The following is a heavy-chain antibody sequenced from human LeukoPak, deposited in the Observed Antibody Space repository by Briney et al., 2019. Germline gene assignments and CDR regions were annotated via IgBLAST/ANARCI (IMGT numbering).Heavy chain of an antibody. CDR2: IYYSGST. D-gene: IGHD3-22*01. J-gene: IGHJ4*02. Sequence: PSETPSLTCTVSGGSISSYYWSWIRQPPGKGLEWIGYIYYSGSTYYNPSLKSRVTISVDTSKNQFTLKLSSVTAADTAVYYCARGRSDYYDSSGYYYGSWGQGTLVTVSS. CDR3: ARGRSDYYDSSGYYYGS. V-gene: IGHV4-59*04. CDR1: GGSISSYY.